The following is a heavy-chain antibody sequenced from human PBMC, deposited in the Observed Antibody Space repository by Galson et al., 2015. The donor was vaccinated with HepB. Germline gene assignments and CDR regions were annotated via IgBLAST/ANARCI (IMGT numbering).Heavy chain of an antibody. CDR1: GGTFQTYA. V-gene: IGHV1-69*13. CDR2: VIPVFGTT. D-gene: IGHD3/OR15-3a*01. Sequence: SVKVSCKASGGTFQTYAISWVRQAPGQGLEWMGGVIPVFGTTNYAQRFKDRLTITADESTSTTYMELNSLRSEDTAVYYCARLSGTGGALGWFDPWGQGTLVTVSS. J-gene: IGHJ5*02. CDR3: ARLSGTGGALGWFDP.